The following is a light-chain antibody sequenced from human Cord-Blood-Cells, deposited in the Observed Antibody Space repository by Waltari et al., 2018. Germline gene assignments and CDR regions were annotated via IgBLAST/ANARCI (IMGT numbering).Light chain of an antibody. V-gene: IGKV1-27*01. CDR2: AAS. CDR1: QAISNY. Sequence: IQMTQSPSSPSASVRDRVTIPCRASQAISNYLAWYQQKPGKVPKLLIYAASTLQSGVPSRFSGSGSGTDFTLTISSLQPEDVAAYYCQQYNSAPLTFGPGTKVEIK. CDR3: QQYNSAPLT. J-gene: IGKJ3*01.